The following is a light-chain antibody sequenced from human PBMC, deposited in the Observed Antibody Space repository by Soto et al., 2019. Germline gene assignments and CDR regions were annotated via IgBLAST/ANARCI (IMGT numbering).Light chain of an antibody. V-gene: IGLV2-11*01. Sequence: QSVLTQPRSVSASPGQSVTISCTGTSIDVGDSDFVSWYQQHPGKAPKLMIYVVTKRPSGVPDRFSASKSGNTASLTISGLQAEDEAVYYCSSFTASHTYIFGTGTKVTVL. CDR2: VVT. CDR3: SSFTASHTYI. CDR1: SIDVGDSDF. J-gene: IGLJ1*01.